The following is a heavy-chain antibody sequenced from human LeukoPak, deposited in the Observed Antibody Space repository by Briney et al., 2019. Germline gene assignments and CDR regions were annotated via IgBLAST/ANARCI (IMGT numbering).Heavy chain of an antibody. CDR2: IYYSGST. Sequence: SETLSLTCTVSGGSISSYYWSWIRQPPGKGLEWIGYIYYSGSTNYNPSLKSRVTISVDTSKNQFSLKLSSVTAADTAVYYCAKAQSLRSVLRFLEWSSKYFDYWGQGTLVTVSS. V-gene: IGHV4-59*08. CDR3: AKAQSLRSVLRFLEWSSKYFDY. D-gene: IGHD3-3*01. J-gene: IGHJ4*02. CDR1: GGSISSYY.